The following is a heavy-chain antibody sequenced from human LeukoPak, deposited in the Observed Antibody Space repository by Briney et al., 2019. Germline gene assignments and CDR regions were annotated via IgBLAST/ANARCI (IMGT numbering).Heavy chain of an antibody. CDR2: IDSSSGYI. D-gene: IGHD3-22*01. CDR3: AKVGLAGTSGYGAFDI. CDR1: GFTFSSYT. J-gene: IGHJ3*02. Sequence: KAGGSLRLSCAASGFTFSSYTMNWVRQAPGKGLEWFSSIDSSSGYIYYADSVKGRFTISRDNAKNSLYLQMNSLRAEDTAVYYCAKVGLAGTSGYGAFDIWGQGTMVTVSS. V-gene: IGHV3-21*01.